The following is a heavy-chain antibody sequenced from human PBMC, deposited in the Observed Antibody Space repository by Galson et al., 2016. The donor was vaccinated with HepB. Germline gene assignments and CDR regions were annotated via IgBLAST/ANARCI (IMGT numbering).Heavy chain of an antibody. CDR1: GFSFSTSG. Sequence: SLRLSCAASGFSFSTSGMSWVRQAPGKGLEWVSYINDISSHTYYADSVKGRFTISRDNAKRSLYFQMNSLRDEDTAVYYCVRSNGQRLASDAFDMWGQGTVVTVSS. J-gene: IGHJ3*02. V-gene: IGHV3-48*02. CDR2: INDISSHT. CDR3: VRSNGQRLASDAFDM. D-gene: IGHD3-9*01.